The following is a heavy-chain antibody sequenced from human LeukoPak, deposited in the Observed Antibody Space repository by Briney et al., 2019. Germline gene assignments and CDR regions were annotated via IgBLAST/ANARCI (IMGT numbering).Heavy chain of an antibody. J-gene: IGHJ4*02. CDR3: ARGRMVRGVITDSSGYPLDY. D-gene: IGHD3-10*01. CDR1: GDSVSSNSAA. V-gene: IGHV6-1*01. CDR2: TYYRSKWYN. Sequence: SQTLSLTCAISGDSVSSNSAAWNWIRQSPSRGLEWLGRTYYRSKWYNDYAVSVKSRITINPDTSKNQFSLKLSSVTAADTAVYYCARGRMVRGVITDSSGYPLDYWGQGTLVTVSS.